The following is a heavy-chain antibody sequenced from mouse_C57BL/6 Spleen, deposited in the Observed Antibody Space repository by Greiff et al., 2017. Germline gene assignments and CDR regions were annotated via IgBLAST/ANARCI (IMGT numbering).Heavy chain of an antibody. J-gene: IGHJ4*01. CDR3: TREEVDDGYPYAMDY. V-gene: IGHV1-15*01. Sequence: VQLQQSGAELVRPGASVTLSCKASGYTFTDYEMHWVKQTPVHGLEWIGAIDPETGGTAYNQKFKGKAILTADKSSSTAYMELRSLTSEDSAVYYCTREEVDDGYPYAMDYWGQGTSVTVSS. CDR2: IDPETGGT. CDR1: GYTFTDYE. D-gene: IGHD2-3*01.